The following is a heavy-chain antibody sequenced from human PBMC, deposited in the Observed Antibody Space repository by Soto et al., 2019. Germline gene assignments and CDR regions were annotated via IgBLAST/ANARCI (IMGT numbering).Heavy chain of an antibody. CDR1: GGSISSDGYY. Sequence: QVQLQESGPGLVKPSQTLSLTCTVSGGSISSDGYYWSWIRQHPGKGLEWIAYIYSSERTYYNPSLKSRIIISLDTSTNQFSLMLSSVTAAYAVVYYCAATKDCWTSAFAIWGRGTVVTVSS. D-gene: IGHD3-3*01. V-gene: IGHV4-31*03. CDR3: AATKDCWTSAFAI. J-gene: IGHJ3*02. CDR2: IYSSERT.